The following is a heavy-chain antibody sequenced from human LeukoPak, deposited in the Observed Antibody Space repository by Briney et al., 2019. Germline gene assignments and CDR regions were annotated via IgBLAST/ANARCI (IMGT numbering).Heavy chain of an antibody. CDR1: GGTFSSYA. D-gene: IGHD6-19*01. CDR2: IIPIFGTA. CDR3: ASGKLRVAVAGTDY. V-gene: IGHV1-69*05. Sequence: SVKVSCKASGGTFSSYAISWVRQAPGQGLEWMGGIIPIFGTANYAQKFQGRVTITTDESTSTAYMELSSLRSEDTAVYYSASGKLRVAVAGTDYWGQGTLVTVSS. J-gene: IGHJ4*02.